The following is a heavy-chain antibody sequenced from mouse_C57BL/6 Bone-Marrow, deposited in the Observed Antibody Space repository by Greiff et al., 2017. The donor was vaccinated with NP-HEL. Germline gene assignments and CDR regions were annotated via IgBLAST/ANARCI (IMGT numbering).Heavy chain of an antibody. CDR3: ARHPDSSGLYAMDY. D-gene: IGHD3-2*02. CDR2: ISNGGGST. J-gene: IGHJ4*01. Sequence: EVQGVESGGGLVQPGGSLKLSCAASGFTFSDYYMYWVRQTPEKRLEWVAYISNGGGSTYYPDTVKGRFTISRDNAKNTLYLQMSRLKSEDTAMYYCARHPDSSGLYAMDYWGQGTSVTVSS. V-gene: IGHV5-12*01. CDR1: GFTFSDYY.